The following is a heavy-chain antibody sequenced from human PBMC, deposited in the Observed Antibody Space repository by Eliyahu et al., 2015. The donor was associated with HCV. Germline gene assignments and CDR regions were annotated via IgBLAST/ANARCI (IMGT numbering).Heavy chain of an antibody. CDR3: AKGIYDYSGSSVSRFDQ. J-gene: IGHJ4*02. D-gene: IGHD3-22*01. V-gene: IGHV3-23*01. Sequence: DSVKGRFTISRDNSENRVYLQMTSLRAEDTAVYYCAKGIYDYSGSSVSRFDQWGQGTLVTVSS.